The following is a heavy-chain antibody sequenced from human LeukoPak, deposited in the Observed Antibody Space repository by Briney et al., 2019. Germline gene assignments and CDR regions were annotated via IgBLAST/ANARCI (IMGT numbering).Heavy chain of an antibody. CDR2: IYYSGST. CDR3: ASNQVAATPWFDP. Sequence: PSETLSLTCTVSGGSISSSSYYWGWIRQPPGKGLEWIGSIYYSGSTYYNPSLKSRVTISVDTSKNQFSLKLSSVTAADTAVYYCASNQVAATPWFDPWGQGTLVIVSS. D-gene: IGHD2-15*01. J-gene: IGHJ5*02. CDR1: GGSISSSSYY. V-gene: IGHV4-39*01.